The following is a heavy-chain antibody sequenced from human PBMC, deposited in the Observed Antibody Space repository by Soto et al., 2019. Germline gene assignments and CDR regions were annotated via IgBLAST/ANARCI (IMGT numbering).Heavy chain of an antibody. CDR1: GFTFSSYG. V-gene: IGHV3-30*18. D-gene: IGHD3-22*01. J-gene: IGHJ4*02. CDR3: AKDLPDYYDSSGYPDY. Sequence: GGSLRLSCAASGFTFSSYGMHWVRQAPGKGLEWVAVISYDGSNKYYADSVKGRFTISRDNSKNTLYLQMNSLRAEDTAVYYCAKDLPDYYDSSGYPDYWGQGTLVTVSS. CDR2: ISYDGSNK.